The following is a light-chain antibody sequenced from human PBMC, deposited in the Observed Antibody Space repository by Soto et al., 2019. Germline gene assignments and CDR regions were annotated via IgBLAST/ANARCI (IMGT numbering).Light chain of an antibody. J-gene: IGLJ2*01. CDR1: SSDVGGFNY. CDR2: EVT. V-gene: IGLV2-14*01. CDR3: SSYTSSAYVV. Sequence: QSALTQPASVSGSPGQSITISCTGTSSDVGGFNYVSWYQLHPGKAPKHMIYEVTNRPSGISNRFSGSKSGNTASLTISGLQAEDEADYYCSSYTSSAYVVFGGGTKLTVL.